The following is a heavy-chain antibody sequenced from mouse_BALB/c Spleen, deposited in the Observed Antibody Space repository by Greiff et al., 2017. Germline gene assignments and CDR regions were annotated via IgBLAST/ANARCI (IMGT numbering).Heavy chain of an antibody. CDR3: TRPVYSTFDY. J-gene: IGHJ2*01. Sequence: EVKVEESGTVLARPGASVKMSCKASGYTFTSYWMHWVKQRPGQGLEWIGAIYPGNSDTSYNQKFKGKAKLTAVTSTSTAYMELSSLTNEDSAVYYCTRPVYSTFDYWGQGTTLTVSS. D-gene: IGHD2-5*01. V-gene: IGHV1-5*01. CDR2: IYPGNSDT. CDR1: GYTFTSYW.